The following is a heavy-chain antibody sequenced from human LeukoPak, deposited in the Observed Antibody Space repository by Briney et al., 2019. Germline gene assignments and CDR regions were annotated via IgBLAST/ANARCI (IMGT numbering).Heavy chain of an antibody. CDR1: GFTFDDYA. V-gene: IGHV3-9*01. Sequence: GGSLRLSCAASGFTFDDYAMHWVRQAPGKGLEWVSGISWNSGSIGYADSVKGRFTISRDNAKNSLYLQMNSLRAEDTAVYYCARGGVGMATIGAFDIWGQGTMVTVSS. D-gene: IGHD5-24*01. CDR3: ARGGVGMATIGAFDI. J-gene: IGHJ3*02. CDR2: ISWNSGSI.